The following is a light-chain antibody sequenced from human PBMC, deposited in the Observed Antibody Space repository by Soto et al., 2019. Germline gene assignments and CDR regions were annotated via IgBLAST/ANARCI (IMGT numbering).Light chain of an antibody. J-gene: IGLJ3*02. CDR1: SSDVGTYNV. CDR3: SSYAGRYSV. V-gene: IGLV2-23*01. CDR2: EGN. Sequence: QSALTQPASVSGSPGQSVTITCTGTSSDVGTYNVVSWYQQNPGKAPKLLIYEGNSRPSGVSYRFSGSKSGNTAALTISGLQAEDEADYYCSSYAGRYSVFGGGTKVTVL.